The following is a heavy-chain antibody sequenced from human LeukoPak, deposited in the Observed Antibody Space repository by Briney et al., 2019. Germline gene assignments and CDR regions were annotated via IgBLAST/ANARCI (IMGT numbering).Heavy chain of an antibody. CDR3: ARGMTYYDFWSGYYMWYYFDY. V-gene: IGHV4-59*11. CDR1: GGSISSHY. D-gene: IGHD3-3*01. J-gene: IGHJ4*02. Sequence: SETLSLTCTVSGGSISSHYWSWIRQPPGKGLEWIGYIYYSGSTSYNPSLKSRVTISVDTSKNQFSLKLSSVTAADTAVYYCARGMTYYDFWSGYYMWYYFDYWGQGTLVTVSS. CDR2: IYYSGST.